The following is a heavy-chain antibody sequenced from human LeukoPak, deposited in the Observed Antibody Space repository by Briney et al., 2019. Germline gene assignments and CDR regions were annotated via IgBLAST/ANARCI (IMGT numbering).Heavy chain of an antibody. V-gene: IGHV1-18*01. J-gene: IGHJ3*02. CDR2: ISAYNGNT. CDR1: GYTFTSYG. Sequence: ASVKVSCKASGYTFTSYGISWVRQAPGQGLEWMGWISAYNGNTNYAQKLQGRVTMTTDTFTSTAYMELRSLRSDDTAVYYCARVSSGSYRDAFDIWGQGTMVTVSS. CDR3: ARVSSGSYRDAFDI. D-gene: IGHD1-26*01.